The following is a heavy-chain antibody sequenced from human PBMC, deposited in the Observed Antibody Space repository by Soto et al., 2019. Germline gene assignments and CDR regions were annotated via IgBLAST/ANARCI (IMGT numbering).Heavy chain of an antibody. CDR1: GFTFSSYW. Sequence: GGSLRLSCAASGFTFSSYWMSWVRQAPGKGLEWVANIKQDGSEKYYVDSVKGRFTISRDNAKNSLYLQMNSLRAEDTAVYYCARALTIFGVVTNFDYWGQGTLVTVSS. CDR3: ARALTIFGVVTNFDY. V-gene: IGHV3-7*01. D-gene: IGHD3-3*01. CDR2: IKQDGSEK. J-gene: IGHJ4*02.